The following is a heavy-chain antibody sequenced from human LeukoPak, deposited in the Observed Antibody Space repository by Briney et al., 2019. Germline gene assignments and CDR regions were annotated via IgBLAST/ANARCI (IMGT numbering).Heavy chain of an antibody. Sequence: GGSLRLSCAASGFTFSSYWMSWVRQAPGRGLEWVANIKQDGSEKYYVDSVKGRFTISRDNAKNSLYLQMNSLRAEDTAVYYCAREELLGAYYYYGMDVWGQGTTVTVSS. V-gene: IGHV3-7*01. D-gene: IGHD1-26*01. J-gene: IGHJ6*02. CDR1: GFTFSSYW. CDR3: AREELLGAYYYYGMDV. CDR2: IKQDGSEK.